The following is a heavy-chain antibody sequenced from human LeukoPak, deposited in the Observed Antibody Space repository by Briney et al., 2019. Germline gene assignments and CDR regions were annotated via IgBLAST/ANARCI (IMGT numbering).Heavy chain of an antibody. CDR1: GGSSSGYY. V-gene: IGHV4-34*01. D-gene: IGHD2-2*01. CDR3: ASSDGPAARGNSRFDP. J-gene: IGHJ5*02. CDR2: VNDRGDT. Sequence: SETLSLTCGVSGGSSSGYYCNWIRQPPGKGLEWIGDVNDRGDTNYNPSLKSRVTISVDPSKNQFSLKVAAVTAADTAVYYCASSDGPAARGNSRFDPWGQGILVTVSS.